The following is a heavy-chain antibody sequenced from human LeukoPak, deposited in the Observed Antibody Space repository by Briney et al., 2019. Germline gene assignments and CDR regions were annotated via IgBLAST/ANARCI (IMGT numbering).Heavy chain of an antibody. CDR3: ARDGYGNNYMDV. CDR1: GFTVSSNF. Sequence: GGSLRLSFAASGFTVSSNFMSWVRQAPGKGLEWVSVIYSGGTTYYADSVKGRFTISRDNSRNTLYLQMNSLRAEDTAVYYCARDGYGNNYMDVWGKGTTVTVSS. D-gene: IGHD1/OR15-1a*01. V-gene: IGHV3-53*01. J-gene: IGHJ6*03. CDR2: IYSGGTT.